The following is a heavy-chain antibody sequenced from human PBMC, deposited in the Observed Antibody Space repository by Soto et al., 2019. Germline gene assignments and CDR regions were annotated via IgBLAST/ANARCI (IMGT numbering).Heavy chain of an antibody. CDR2: IYPGDSDS. V-gene: IGHV5-51*01. Sequence: PGESLKISCKGSGYRFTNYWIGWVRQMPGKGLEWMGGIYPGDSDSRYSPSFQGQVTISADNSISTAYLQWSSLKASDTAMYYCARLDSGSYPYYYYYGMDVWGQGTTVTVSS. CDR3: ARLDSGSYPYYYYYGMDV. J-gene: IGHJ6*02. D-gene: IGHD1-26*01. CDR1: GYRFTNYW.